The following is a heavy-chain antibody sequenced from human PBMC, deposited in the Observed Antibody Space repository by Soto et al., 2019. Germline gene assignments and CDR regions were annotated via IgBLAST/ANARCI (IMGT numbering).Heavy chain of an antibody. D-gene: IGHD3-10*01. CDR1: GFTFSSYS. J-gene: IGHJ6*02. CDR2: ISSSSSYI. Sequence: GGSLRLSCAASGFTFSSYSMNWVRQAPGKGLEWVSSISSSSSYIYYADSVKGRFTISRDNAKNSLYLQMNSLRAEDTAVYYCARDLIGVYMVRGVHGYGMEVWGQGTTVTVSS. V-gene: IGHV3-21*01. CDR3: ARDLIGVYMVRGVHGYGMEV.